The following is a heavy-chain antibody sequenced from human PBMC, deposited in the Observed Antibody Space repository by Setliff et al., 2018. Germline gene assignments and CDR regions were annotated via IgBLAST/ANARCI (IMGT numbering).Heavy chain of an antibody. CDR1: GGSISSYY. CDR2: IYIGGSA. D-gene: IGHD6-19*01. V-gene: IGHV4-4*07. J-gene: IGHJ6*03. CDR3: AREQWLDPLGYYYMDV. Sequence: PSETLSLTCTVSGGSISSYYWSWIRQPAGKGLEWIGHIYIGGSANYNPSLKSRVTMSIDTSKNQFSLKLNSVTAADMAVYYCAREQWLDPLGYYYMDVWAKGTTVTVS.